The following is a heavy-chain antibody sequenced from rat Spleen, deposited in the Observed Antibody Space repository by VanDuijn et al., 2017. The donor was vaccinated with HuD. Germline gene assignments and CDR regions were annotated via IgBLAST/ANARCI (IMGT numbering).Heavy chain of an antibody. J-gene: IGHJ2*01. V-gene: IGHV2-13*01. CDR2: IWNNGNT. D-gene: IGHD4-2*01. CDR3: ARDRTGPFDY. Sequence: QVQLKESGPGLVQPSQTLSLTCTVSGFSLSSYGVIWVRQSPGKGLEWMGVIWNNGNTNYNSPLKSRLSISRDTSKSQVFLKMNNLQTEDTATYYCARDRTGPFDYWGQGVMVTVSS. CDR1: GFSLSSYG.